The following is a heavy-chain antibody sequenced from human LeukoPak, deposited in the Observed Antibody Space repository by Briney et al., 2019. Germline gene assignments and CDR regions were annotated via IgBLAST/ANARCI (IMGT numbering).Heavy chain of an antibody. V-gene: IGHV3-7*01. Sequence: GGSLRLSCAASGFTVSSNYMSWVHQAPGKGLEWVANIKQDGSEKYYVDSVKGRFTISRDNAKNSLYLQLNSLRAEDTAVYYCAREGITATADYWGQGTLVTVSS. CDR1: GFTVSSNY. J-gene: IGHJ4*02. CDR3: AREGITATADY. D-gene: IGHD6-13*01. CDR2: IKQDGSEK.